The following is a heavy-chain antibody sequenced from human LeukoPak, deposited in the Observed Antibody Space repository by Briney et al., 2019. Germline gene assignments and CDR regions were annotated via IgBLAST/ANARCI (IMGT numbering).Heavy chain of an antibody. J-gene: IGHJ6*03. CDR3: AKNGDRGAYCSGGSCYPYYYYNMDV. V-gene: IGHV4-39*07. D-gene: IGHD2-15*01. Sequence: SDTLSLTCTVSGASISSSSSYWGWIRQPPGKGLEWLGNIYSRGNTYYKPSLRSRVTISIDTSKNQFSLRLTSVTAADTAIYYCAKNGDRGAYCSGGSCYPYYYYNMDVWGKGTTVTISS. CDR2: IYSRGNT. CDR1: GASISSSSSY.